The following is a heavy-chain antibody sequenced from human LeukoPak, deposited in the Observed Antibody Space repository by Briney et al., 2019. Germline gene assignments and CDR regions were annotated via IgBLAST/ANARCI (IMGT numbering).Heavy chain of an antibody. J-gene: IGHJ3*02. CDR3: ARDPQRGSAFDI. CDR1: GFTFGNYW. CDR2: IHQDGSEE. Sequence: GSLRLSCAASGFTFGNYWMTWVRQAPGEGLEWVATIHQDGSEEYYVDSVKGRFTVSRDNAKNSLYLQVNSLRAEDTATYYCARDPQRGSAFDIWGQGTMVTVSS. V-gene: IGHV3-7*01. D-gene: IGHD3-10*01.